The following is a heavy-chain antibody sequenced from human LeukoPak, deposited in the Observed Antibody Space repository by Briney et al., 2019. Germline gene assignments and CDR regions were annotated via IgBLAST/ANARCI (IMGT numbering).Heavy chain of an antibody. CDR3: ARMGCSSTSCYYAFDI. Sequence: SVKVSCKASGGTFSSYAISWVRQAPGQGLEWMGGIIPIFGTANYAQKFQGRVTITADESTSTAYMELSSLRSEDTAVYYCARMGCSSTSCYYAFDIWRPGTMVTVSS. D-gene: IGHD2-2*01. V-gene: IGHV1-69*13. J-gene: IGHJ3*02. CDR2: IIPIFGTA. CDR1: GGTFSSYA.